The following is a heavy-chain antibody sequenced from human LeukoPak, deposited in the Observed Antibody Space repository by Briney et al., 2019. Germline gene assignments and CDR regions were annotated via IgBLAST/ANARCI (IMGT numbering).Heavy chain of an antibody. V-gene: IGHV4-4*02. J-gene: IGHJ3*02. CDR1: GGSISSSNW. CDR2: IYHSGST. CDR3: ARGGGFDAFDI. Sequence: SETLSLTCAVSGGSISSSNWWSWVRQPPGKGLEWIGEIYHSGSTNYNPSLKSRVTISADTSKTQFSLKLSSVTAADTAVYYCARGGGFDAFDIWGQGTVVTVSS.